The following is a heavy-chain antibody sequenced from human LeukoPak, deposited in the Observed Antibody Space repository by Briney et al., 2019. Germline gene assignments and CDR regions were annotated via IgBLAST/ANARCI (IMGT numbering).Heavy chain of an antibody. CDR1: GGSISPYY. D-gene: IGHD4-17*01. V-gene: IGHV4-4*02. J-gene: IGHJ4*02. CDR2: IYHSGTT. Sequence: SETLSLTCTVSGGSISPYYWSWARQPPGKGLEWIGEIYHSGTTNYNPSLQSRVTMSVDKSKNQFSLKLSSVTAAHTAVYYCATYFYGEYGSYYFDYWGQGTLVTVSS. CDR3: ATYFYGEYGSYYFDY.